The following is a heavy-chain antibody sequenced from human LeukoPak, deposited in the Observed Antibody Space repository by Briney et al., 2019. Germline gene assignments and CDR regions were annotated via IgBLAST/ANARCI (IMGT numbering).Heavy chain of an antibody. CDR2: ISSSSTI. CDR1: GFTFSSYS. D-gene: IGHD2-21*01. Sequence: PGGSLRLSCAASGFTFSSYSTNWVRQAPGKGLEWVSYISSSSTIYYADSVKGRFTISRDNSKNTLSLQMNSLRAEDTAVYYCAKGHLAYCGGDCYLDAFDIWGQGTMVTVSS. CDR3: AKGHLAYCGGDCYLDAFDI. J-gene: IGHJ3*02. V-gene: IGHV3-48*01.